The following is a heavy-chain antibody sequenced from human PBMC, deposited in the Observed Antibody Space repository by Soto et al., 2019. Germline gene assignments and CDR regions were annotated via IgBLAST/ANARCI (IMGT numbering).Heavy chain of an antibody. CDR3: XXXXPXXXX. Sequence: QVQLVQSGTEVRKPGASVKVSCKASGYTFTSYHISWVRQAPGQGLEWMGWISAYNGNTNYAQKLQGRVTMTTDTSTXXAXXXXXXXXXXXXXXXXXXXXXPXXXXWGQGTLVTVSS. V-gene: IGHV1-18*01. J-gene: IGHJ4*02. CDR1: GYTFTSYH. CDR2: ISAYNGNT.